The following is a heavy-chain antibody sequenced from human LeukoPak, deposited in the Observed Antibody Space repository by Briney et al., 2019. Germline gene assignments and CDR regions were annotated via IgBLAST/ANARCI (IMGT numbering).Heavy chain of an antibody. Sequence: ASVKVSCKASGGTFSSYAISWVRQAPGKGLEWMGGFDPEDGETIYAQKFQGRVTMTEDTSTDTAYMELSSLRSEDTAVYYCATFGWLQSNWFDPWGQGTLVTVSS. J-gene: IGHJ5*02. V-gene: IGHV1-24*01. D-gene: IGHD5-24*01. CDR2: FDPEDGET. CDR1: GGTFSSYA. CDR3: ATFGWLQSNWFDP.